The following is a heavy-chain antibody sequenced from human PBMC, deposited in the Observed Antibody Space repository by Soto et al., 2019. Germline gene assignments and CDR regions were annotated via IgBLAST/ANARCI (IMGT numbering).Heavy chain of an antibody. D-gene: IGHD2-2*01. CDR3: ARVGYCTSTSSNCPFES. V-gene: IGHV3-33*01. CDR2: VWYDGSNK. J-gene: IGHJ4*02. CDR1: GFIFRSYG. Sequence: GGSLRLSCETSGFIFRSYGMHWVRQAPGKGLEWVAVVWYDGSNKDYGESVKGRFTVSRDDSKNTLYLQMNNLRADDTAVYYCARVGYCTSTSSNCPFESWGQGXLVTVYS.